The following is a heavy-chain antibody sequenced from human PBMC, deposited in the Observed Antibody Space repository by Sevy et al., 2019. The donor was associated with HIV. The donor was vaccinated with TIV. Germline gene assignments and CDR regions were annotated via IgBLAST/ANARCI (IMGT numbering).Heavy chain of an antibody. V-gene: IGHV3-11*06. J-gene: IGHJ4*02. CDR3: ASEGRYCSGGSCYSAFDY. CDR2: ISSSSSYT. CDR1: GFTFSDYY. D-gene: IGHD2-15*01. Sequence: GGSLRLSCAASGFTFSDYYMSWIRQAPGKGLEWVSYISSSSSYTNYADSVKGRFTISRDNAKNSLYLQMNSLRAEDTAVYYCASEGRYCSGGSCYSAFDYWGQGTLVTVSS.